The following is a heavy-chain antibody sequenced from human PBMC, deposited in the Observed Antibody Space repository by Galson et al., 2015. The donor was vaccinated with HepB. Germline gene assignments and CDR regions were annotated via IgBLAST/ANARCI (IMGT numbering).Heavy chain of an antibody. D-gene: IGHD1-26*01. CDR1: GFTFSSYT. CDR2: ISSSSGYM. V-gene: IGHV3-21*01. CDR3: TRVVSWEVFYFDY. J-gene: IGHJ4*02. Sequence: SLRLSCAASGFTFSSYTMSWVRQAPGKGLEWVSSISSSSGYMYYADSVTGRFTISRDNAKNSLTLHMNSLRAEDTAVYYCTRVVSWEVFYFDYWGQGTLVTVSS.